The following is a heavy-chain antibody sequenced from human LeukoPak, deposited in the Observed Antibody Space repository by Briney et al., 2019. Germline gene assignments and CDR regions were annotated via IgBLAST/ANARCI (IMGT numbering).Heavy chain of an antibody. CDR2: INHSGST. V-gene: IGHV4-34*01. CDR1: GGSFSGYY. CDR3: ARRRIAAAGIWYFDY. J-gene: IGHJ4*02. D-gene: IGHD6-13*01. Sequence: SETLSLTCAVYGGSFSGYYWSWIRQPPGKGLEWIGEINHSGSTSYNPSLKSRVTISVDTSKNQFSLKLSSVTAADTAVYYCARRRIAAAGIWYFDYWGQGTLVTVSS.